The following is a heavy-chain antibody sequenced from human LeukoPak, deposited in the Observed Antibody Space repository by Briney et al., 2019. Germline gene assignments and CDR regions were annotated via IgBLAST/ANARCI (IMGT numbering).Heavy chain of an antibody. V-gene: IGHV4-39*07. J-gene: IGHJ3*02. CDR3: ARELRSSTPFDI. D-gene: IGHD2-2*01. CDR2: IYYSGST. CDR1: GVSISSSSYY. Sequence: SETLSLTCTVSGVSISSSSYYWGWIRQPPGKGLEWIGSIYYSGSTYYNPSLKSRVTISVDTSKNQFSLKLSSVTAADTAVYYCARELRSSTPFDIWGQGTMVTVSS.